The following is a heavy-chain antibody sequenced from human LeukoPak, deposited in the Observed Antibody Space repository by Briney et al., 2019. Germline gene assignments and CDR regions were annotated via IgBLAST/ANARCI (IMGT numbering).Heavy chain of an antibody. CDR1: GFTFSSYS. CDR2: ISGSGGST. Sequence: GGSLRLSCAASGFTFSSYSMNWVRQAPGKGLEWVSAISGSGGSTYYADSVKGRFTISRDNSKSTLFLQMNSLRAEDTAIYYCATYRQVLLPFESWGQGTLVTVSS. D-gene: IGHD5-18*01. V-gene: IGHV3-23*01. J-gene: IGHJ4*02. CDR3: ATYRQVLLPFES.